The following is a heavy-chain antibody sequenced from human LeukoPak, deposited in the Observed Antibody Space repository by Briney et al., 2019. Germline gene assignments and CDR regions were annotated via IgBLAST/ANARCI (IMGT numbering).Heavy chain of an antibody. D-gene: IGHD5-18*01. J-gene: IGHJ4*02. CDR2: VSSGFHA. CDR3: VGEARGYHYTYFDY. Sequence: GGSLRLSCTASGFTLGSHDMHWVRQIPGQGLEWVAAVSSGFHAFFADSVQGRFTVSREDDRNSLYLQMNSLRAGDTAVYYCVGEARGYHYTYFDYWGQGTLVTVSS. V-gene: IGHV3-13*01. CDR1: GFTLGSHD.